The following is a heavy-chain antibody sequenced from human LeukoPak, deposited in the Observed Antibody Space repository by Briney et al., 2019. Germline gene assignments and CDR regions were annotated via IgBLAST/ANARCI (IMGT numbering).Heavy chain of an antibody. Sequence: SGGSLRLSCAVSGFTVSSTYMSWVRQAPGKGLEWVSIIYSGGRTYYADSVKGRFTISRDNSKNTLYLQMNSLRAEDTAVYYCAREPRTSTVTTIGYWGQGTLVTVSS. J-gene: IGHJ4*02. D-gene: IGHD4-17*01. V-gene: IGHV3-53*01. CDR1: GFTVSSTY. CDR2: IYSGGRT. CDR3: AREPRTSTVTTIGY.